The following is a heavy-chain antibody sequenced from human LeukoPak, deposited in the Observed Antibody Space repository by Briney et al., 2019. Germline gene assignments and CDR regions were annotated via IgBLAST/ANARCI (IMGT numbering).Heavy chain of an antibody. J-gene: IGHJ5*02. V-gene: IGHV3-23*01. CDR1: GFTFSSYA. D-gene: IGHD3-10*01. Sequence: GGSLRLSCAASGFTFSSYAVSWVRQAPGKGLEWVSAISGSGGSTYYADSVKGRFTISRDNSKNTLYLQMNSLRAEDTAVYYCAKANYYGSGSYLNWFDPWGQGTLVTVSS. CDR2: ISGSGGST. CDR3: AKANYYGSGSYLNWFDP.